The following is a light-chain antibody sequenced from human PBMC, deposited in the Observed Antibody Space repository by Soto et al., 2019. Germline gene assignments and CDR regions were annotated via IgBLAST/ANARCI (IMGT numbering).Light chain of an antibody. CDR2: DNN. Sequence: QSVLTQPPSVSAAPGQTVTISCSGSSSNIENYYVSWYQQLPGTAPKLLIYDNNKRPSGIPDRFSGSKSGTSATLDITGLQTGDEADYYCGTYDSSLRDGVFGTGTKLTVL. J-gene: IGLJ1*01. CDR1: SSNIENYY. CDR3: GTYDSSLRDGV. V-gene: IGLV1-51*01.